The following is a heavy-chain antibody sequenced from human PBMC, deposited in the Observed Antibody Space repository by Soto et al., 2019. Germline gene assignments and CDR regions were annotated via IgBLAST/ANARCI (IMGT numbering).Heavy chain of an antibody. Sequence: GSLRLSCAASGFTFSSYAMHWVRQAPGKGLEWVAVISYDGSNKYYADSVKGRFTIARDNSKNTLFLQMNSLRAEDTAVYYCARELSYYDSSGYYYVGIYDAFDIWGQGTMVTVSS. CDR3: ARELSYYDSSGYYYVGIYDAFDI. CDR1: GFTFSSYA. V-gene: IGHV3-30-3*01. CDR2: ISYDGSNK. D-gene: IGHD3-22*01. J-gene: IGHJ3*02.